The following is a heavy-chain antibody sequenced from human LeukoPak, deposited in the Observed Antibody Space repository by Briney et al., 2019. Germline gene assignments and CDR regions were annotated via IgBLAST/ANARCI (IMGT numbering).Heavy chain of an antibody. D-gene: IGHD1-26*01. CDR3: TRDRATDAFDI. V-gene: IGHV1-18*01. Sequence: ASVKVSCKASGGTFSSYAISWVRQAPGQGLEWMGWISTYNGNTNYAQKLQGRVTLTTDTSTTTAYMELRSLRSDDTALYYCTRDRATDAFDIWGQGTLVTVSS. CDR1: GGTFSSYA. J-gene: IGHJ3*02. CDR2: ISTYNGNT.